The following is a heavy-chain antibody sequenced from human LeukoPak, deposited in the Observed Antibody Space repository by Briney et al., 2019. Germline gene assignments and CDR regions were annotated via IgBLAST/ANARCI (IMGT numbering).Heavy chain of an antibody. Sequence: GESLKISCKGSGYSFPSFWIGWVRQVPGKGLEWMGIIYIGDSNTRYSPSLRGQVTISADKSISTAYLQWSSLKASDTAMYYCARLRGYNYGYNFDCWGQGTLVTVSS. CDR3: ARLRGYNYGYNFDC. CDR2: IYIGDSNT. CDR1: GYSFPSFW. J-gene: IGHJ4*02. D-gene: IGHD5-18*01. V-gene: IGHV5-51*01.